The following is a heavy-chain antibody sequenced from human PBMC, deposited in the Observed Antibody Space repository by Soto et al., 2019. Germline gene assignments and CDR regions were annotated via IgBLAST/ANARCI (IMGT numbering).Heavy chain of an antibody. Sequence: GGSLRLSCATSGFTFSSHSMNWVRQAPGKGLEWVSSISGSGTYTYFAESVKGRCTISRDNSKSTLYLQMNSLRAEDTALYYCAKGRSYYYYYGVDVWGQGTTVTVSS. CDR2: ISGSGTYT. CDR3: AKGRSYYYYYGVDV. J-gene: IGHJ6*02. CDR1: GFTFSSHS. V-gene: IGHV3-21*04.